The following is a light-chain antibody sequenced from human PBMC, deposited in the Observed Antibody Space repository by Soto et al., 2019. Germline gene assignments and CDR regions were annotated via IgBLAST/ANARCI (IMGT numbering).Light chain of an antibody. CDR2: DVT. CDR1: SSDVGGYNY. Sequence: QSVLTQPRSVSGSPGQSVTISCTGTSSDVGGYNYVSWYQQHPGKAPKLLLYDVTKRPSGVRDRFSASKSGNTASLTISGLQAEDEADYYCCSYAGSYTYVFGTGTKVTV. V-gene: IGLV2-11*01. CDR3: CSYAGSYTYV. J-gene: IGLJ1*01.